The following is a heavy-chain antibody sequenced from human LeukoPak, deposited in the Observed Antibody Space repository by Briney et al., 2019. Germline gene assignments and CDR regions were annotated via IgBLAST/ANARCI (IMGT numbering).Heavy chain of an antibody. D-gene: IGHD3-3*01. V-gene: IGHV3-23*01. CDR3: ARDERLLSFLK. Sequence: GGSLRLSCAASGFTFSNFGLSWVRRAPGKGREWVSGITGSGGSTYYADSVKGRFTISRDNSKNTLYLQMNSLRAEDTAIYYCARDERLLSFLKWGQGTLVTVSS. CDR1: GFTFSNFG. CDR2: ITGSGGST. J-gene: IGHJ4*02.